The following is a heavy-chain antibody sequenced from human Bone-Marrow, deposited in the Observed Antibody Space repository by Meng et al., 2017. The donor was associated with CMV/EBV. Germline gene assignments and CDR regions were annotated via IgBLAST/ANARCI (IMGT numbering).Heavy chain of an antibody. CDR3: ARGFSKDY. Sequence: GGSLRLSCAASGFTFSSYEMNWVRQAPGKGLEWVSYISSAGAIYYADSVTGRFAISRDNAKNSLYLQVNSLRAEDTAVYYCARGFSKDYWVQGTLVTVSS. J-gene: IGHJ4*02. D-gene: IGHD2-2*01. CDR1: GFTFSSYE. V-gene: IGHV3-48*03. CDR2: ISSAGAI.